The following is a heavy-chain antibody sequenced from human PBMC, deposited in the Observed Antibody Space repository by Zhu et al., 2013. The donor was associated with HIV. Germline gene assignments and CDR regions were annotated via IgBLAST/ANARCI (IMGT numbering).Heavy chain of an antibody. V-gene: IGHV1-8*01. CDR3: ARRGTSAYGGGMDV. Sequence: QVQLVQSGAEVQKPGASVKVSCKASGYTFSSFDINWVRQAAGQGLEWMGWMNPNSANTGYAQKFQGRFTMTRNTSTGTAYMELSSLRSDDTAVYYCARRGTSAYGGGMDVWGQGDHGHRL. D-gene: IGHD5-12*01. J-gene: IGHJ6*02. CDR2: MNPNSANT. CDR1: GYTFSSFD.